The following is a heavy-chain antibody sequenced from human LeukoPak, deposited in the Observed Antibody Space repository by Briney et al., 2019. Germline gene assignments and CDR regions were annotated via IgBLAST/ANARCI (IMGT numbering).Heavy chain of an antibody. V-gene: IGHV3-21*01. CDR3: ARGGIAVAGIDFRWFDP. J-gene: IGHJ5*02. CDR1: GFTFSSYS. CDR2: ISSSSSYI. Sequence: GGSLRLSCAASGFTFSSYSMNWVRQAPGKGLEWVSSISSSSSYIYYADSVKGRFTISRDNSKNTLYLQMNSLRVEDTAVYYCARGGIAVAGIDFRWFDPWGQGTLVTVSS. D-gene: IGHD6-19*01.